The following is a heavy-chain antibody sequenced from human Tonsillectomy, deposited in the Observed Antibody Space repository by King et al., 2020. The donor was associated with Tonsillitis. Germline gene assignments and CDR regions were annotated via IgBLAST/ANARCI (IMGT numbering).Heavy chain of an antibody. Sequence: LQLQESGPGLVKPSETLSLTCTVSGGSISSSSYYWGWIRQPPGKGLEWIGSIYYSGSTYYNPSLKSRVTISVDTSKNQFSLKLSSVTAADTAVYYCARHVWAGGYSYGSFDYWGQGTLVTVSS. V-gene: IGHV4-39*01. CDR3: ARHVWAGGYSYGSFDY. D-gene: IGHD5-18*01. CDR1: GGSISSSSYY. J-gene: IGHJ4*02. CDR2: IYYSGST.